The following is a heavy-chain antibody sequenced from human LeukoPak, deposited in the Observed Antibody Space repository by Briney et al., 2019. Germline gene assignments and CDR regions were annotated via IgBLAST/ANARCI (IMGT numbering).Heavy chain of an antibody. CDR1: GYTFTSYA. V-gene: IGHV1-3*01. CDR2: INAGNGNT. CDR3: ARAAAGTSYYYGMDV. J-gene: IGHJ6*02. Sequence: ASVKVSCTASGYTFTSYAMHWVRQAPGQRLEWMGWINAGNGNTKYSQKFQGRVTITRDTSASTAYMELSSLRSEDTAVYYCARAAAGTSYYYGMDVWGQGTTVTVSS. D-gene: IGHD6-13*01.